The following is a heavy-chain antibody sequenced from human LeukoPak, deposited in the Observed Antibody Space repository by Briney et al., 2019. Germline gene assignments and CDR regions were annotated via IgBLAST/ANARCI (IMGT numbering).Heavy chain of an antibody. CDR2: IYHSGST. CDR3: AQRAVASGGYSFDY. D-gene: IGHD6-19*01. Sequence: SETLSLTCAVSGYSISSGYYWGWIRQPPGKGLEWIGSIYHSGSTYYNPSLKSRVTISVDTSKNQFSLKLSSVTAADTAVYYCAQRAVASGGYSFDYWGQGTLVTVSS. CDR1: GYSISSGYY. V-gene: IGHV4-38-2*01. J-gene: IGHJ4*02.